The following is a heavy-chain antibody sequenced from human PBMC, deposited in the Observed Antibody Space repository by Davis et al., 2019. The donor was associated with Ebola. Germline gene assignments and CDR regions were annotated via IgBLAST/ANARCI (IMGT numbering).Heavy chain of an antibody. CDR2: TYYRSKWYD. V-gene: IGHV6-1*01. CDR1: GDSVASNNAA. CDR3: AREEKGSYGFEC. Sequence: SQTLSLTCAISGDSVASNNAAWNWITLSPSRGLEWLGRTYYRSKWYDDYAVSVKSRININPDTSKNQFSLQLNSVTPEDTAVYYCAREEKGSYGFECWGQGTLVTVSS. D-gene: IGHD3-16*01. J-gene: IGHJ4*02.